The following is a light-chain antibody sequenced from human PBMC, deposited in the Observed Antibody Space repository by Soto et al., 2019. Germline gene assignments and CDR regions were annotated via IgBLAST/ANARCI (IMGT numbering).Light chain of an antibody. J-gene: IGKJ1*01. CDR1: QSISTY. Sequence: DIQMTQSPSSLSASVGDRLTITCRASQSISTYLHWYQQKPGKAPKLLIYDASSLESGVPSRFSGSASGTESTLTISSLQPDDFATYYCQQYNSYWTFGQGTKVDIK. CDR2: DAS. CDR3: QQYNSYWT. V-gene: IGKV1-5*01.